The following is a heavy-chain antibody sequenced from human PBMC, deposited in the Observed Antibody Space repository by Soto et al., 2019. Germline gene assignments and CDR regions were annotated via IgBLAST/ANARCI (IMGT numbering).Heavy chain of an antibody. J-gene: IGHJ4*02. D-gene: IGHD6-6*01. CDR2: ISAYNRNT. CDR1: GYTFSNYG. CDR3: ASRSGQLPYYFDF. V-gene: IGHV1-18*01. Sequence: GASVKVSCKASGYTFSNYGISWLRQAPGQGLEWMGWISAYNRNTDYAQKLQGRLTITTDTSTSTAYMELRSLRSDDTAVYYCASRSGQLPYYFDFWGRGTLVTVSS.